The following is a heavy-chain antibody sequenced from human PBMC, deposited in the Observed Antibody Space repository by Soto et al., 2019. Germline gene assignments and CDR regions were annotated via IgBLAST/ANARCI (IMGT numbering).Heavy chain of an antibody. D-gene: IGHD2-2*01. J-gene: IGHJ3*02. CDR1: GFTFSSYN. Sequence: GGSLRLSCAASGFTFSSYNMHWVRQATGKSLEWVSRIGTAGDTYYPDSVKGRFTISRENAKNSLYLQMNSLGAGDTAVYYCARVGLPYCRSTSSYAFDIWGPGTMVTV. CDR2: IGTAGDT. CDR3: ARVGLPYCRSTSSYAFDI. V-gene: IGHV3-13*04.